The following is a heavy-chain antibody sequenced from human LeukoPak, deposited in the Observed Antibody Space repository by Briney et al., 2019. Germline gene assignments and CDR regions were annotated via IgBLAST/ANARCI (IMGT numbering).Heavy chain of an antibody. CDR2: IHHSGST. J-gene: IGHJ4*02. Sequence: SETLSLTCSVSGYSISSGYYWGWIRPPPGKGLEWIGTIHHSGSTYYNPSLKSRVTISVDTSKNQFSLKLSSVTAADTAVYYCARRPDTYQDYWGQGTLVTVSS. CDR3: ARRPDTYQDY. D-gene: IGHD1-14*01. CDR1: GYSISSGYY. V-gene: IGHV4-38-2*02.